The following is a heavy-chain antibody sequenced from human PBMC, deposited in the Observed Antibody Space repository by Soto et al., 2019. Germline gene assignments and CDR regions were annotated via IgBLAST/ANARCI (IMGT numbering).Heavy chain of an antibody. D-gene: IGHD4-17*01. J-gene: IGHJ3*02. Sequence: SSETLSLTCAVSGGSISSGGYSWSWIRQPPGKGLEWIGYIYHSGSTYYNPSLKSRVTISVDRSKNQFSLKLSSVTAADTAVYYCARDRYGDYVGDAFDIWGQGTMVTVSS. CDR1: GGSISSGGYS. CDR2: IYHSGST. CDR3: ARDRYGDYVGDAFDI. V-gene: IGHV4-30-2*01.